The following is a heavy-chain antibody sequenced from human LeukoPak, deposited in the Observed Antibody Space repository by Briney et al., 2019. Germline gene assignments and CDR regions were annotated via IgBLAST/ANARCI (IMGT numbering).Heavy chain of an antibody. J-gene: IGHJ3*02. CDR3: ARFEIVVANSPGDDAAWAFDI. V-gene: IGHV1-18*01. D-gene: IGHD2-21*01. CDR1: GYTFTSYG. CDR2: ISAYNGNT. Sequence: ASVKVSCKASGYTFTSYGISWVRQAPGQGLEWMGWISAYNGNTNYAQKLQGRVTLTTDTSTSTAYMELRSLRSDDTAVYYCARFEIVVANSPGDDAAWAFDIWGQGTMVTVSS.